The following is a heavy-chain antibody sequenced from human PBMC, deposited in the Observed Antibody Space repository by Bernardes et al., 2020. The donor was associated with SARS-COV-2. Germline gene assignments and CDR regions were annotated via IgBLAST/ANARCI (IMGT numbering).Heavy chain of an antibody. CDR1: GGSISSSSYY. CDR2: IYYSGST. D-gene: IGHD2-8*01. V-gene: IGHV4-39*01. J-gene: IGHJ5*02. Sequence: SETLSLTCTVSGGSISSSSYYWGWIRQPPGTGLEWIGSIYYSGSTYYNPSLKSRVTISVDTSKNQFSLKLSSVTAADTAVYYCARHPSSDIVLMVYAIRGWFDPWGQGTLVTVSS. CDR3: ARHPSSDIVLMVYAIRGWFDP.